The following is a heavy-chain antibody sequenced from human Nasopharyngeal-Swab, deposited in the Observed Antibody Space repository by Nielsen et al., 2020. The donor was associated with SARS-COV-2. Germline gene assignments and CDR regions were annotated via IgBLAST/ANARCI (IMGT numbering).Heavy chain of an antibody. CDR1: GYTFTSYA. CDR2: ISAGNGNT. Sequence: ASVKVSCKASGYTFTSYAMHWVRQAPGQRLEWMGWISAGNGNTKYSQKFQGRVTITRDTSASTAYMELSSLRSEDTAVYYCARSHRRFAYYDILTGYHNWFDPWGQGTLVTVSS. V-gene: IGHV1-3*01. D-gene: IGHD3-9*01. CDR3: ARSHRRFAYYDILTGYHNWFDP. J-gene: IGHJ5*02.